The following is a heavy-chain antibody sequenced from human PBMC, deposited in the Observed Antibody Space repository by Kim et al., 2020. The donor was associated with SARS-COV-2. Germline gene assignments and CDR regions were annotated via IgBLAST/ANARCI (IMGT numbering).Heavy chain of an antibody. Sequence: GGSLRLSCAASGFTFSSYSMNWVRQAPGKGLEWVSSISSSSSYIYYADSVKGRFTISRDNAKNSLYLQMNSLRAEDTAVYYCARDRVAGKYYYYYYGMDVWGQGTTVTVSS. CDR2: ISSSSSYI. CDR3: ARDRVAGKYYYYYYGMDV. CDR1: GFTFSSYS. J-gene: IGHJ6*02. V-gene: IGHV3-21*01. D-gene: IGHD6-19*01.